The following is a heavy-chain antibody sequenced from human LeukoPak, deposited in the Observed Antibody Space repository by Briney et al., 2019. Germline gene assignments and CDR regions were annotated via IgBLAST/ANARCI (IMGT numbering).Heavy chain of an antibody. CDR3: ARVNYDGSGYNFDY. CDR2: IYYSGST. V-gene: IGHV4-59*01. CDR1: GDSLSSYY. D-gene: IGHD3-22*01. J-gene: IGHJ4*02. Sequence: SETLSLTCTVSGDSLSSYYWSWLRQPPGKGLEWIGYIYYSGSTNYNPSLKSRVTISVDTSKNQFSLKLSSVTAADTAVYYCARVNYDGSGYNFDYWGQGTLVTVSS.